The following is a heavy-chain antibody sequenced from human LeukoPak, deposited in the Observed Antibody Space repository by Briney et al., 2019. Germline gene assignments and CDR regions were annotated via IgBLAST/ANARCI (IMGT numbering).Heavy chain of an antibody. CDR2: IGGRGDNT. D-gene: IGHD2-15*01. CDR3: AKVRRELTLTHFDY. CDR1: GFTFSSYA. V-gene: IGHV3-23*01. J-gene: IGHJ4*02. Sequence: PGGSLRLSCAASGFTFSSYAMSWVRRAPGKGLEWVSAIGGRGDNTYYADSVKGRFTISGDNSKNTLYLQMNSLRAEDTAVYYCAKVRRELTLTHFDYWGQGTLVTVSS.